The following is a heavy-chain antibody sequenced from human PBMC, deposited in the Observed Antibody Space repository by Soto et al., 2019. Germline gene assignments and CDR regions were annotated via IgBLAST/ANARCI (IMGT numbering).Heavy chain of an antibody. V-gene: IGHV4-4*07. J-gene: IGHJ3*02. CDR1: RGSISSYY. CDR2: IYTSGST. Sequence: PSETLSLTCTVSRGSISSYYWTWIRQPAGKGLEWIGRIYTSGSTNYNPSLKSRVTMSVDTSKNQFSLKLSSVTAADTAVYYCAIGDREPKYYYDSSGYYYGGAFDIWGQGTMVTVSS. CDR3: AIGDREPKYYYDSSGYYYGGAFDI. D-gene: IGHD3-22*01.